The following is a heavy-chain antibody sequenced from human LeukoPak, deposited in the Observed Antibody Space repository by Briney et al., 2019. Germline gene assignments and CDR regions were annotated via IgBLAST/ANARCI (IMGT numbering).Heavy chain of an antibody. D-gene: IGHD3-22*01. CDR1: GFTFSSYG. CDR2: ISFDGSNK. V-gene: IGHV3-30*18. J-gene: IGHJ4*02. CDR3: AKASVTMRSELDY. Sequence: GRSLRLSCAASGFTFSSYGMHWVRQAPGRGLGWVAVISFDGSNKYYADSVKGRFTISRDNSKNTLYLQMNSLRAEDTAVYYCAKASVTMRSELDYWGQGTLATVSS.